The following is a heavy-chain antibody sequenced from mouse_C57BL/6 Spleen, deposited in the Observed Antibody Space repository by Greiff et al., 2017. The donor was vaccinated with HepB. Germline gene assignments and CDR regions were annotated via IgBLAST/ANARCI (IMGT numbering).Heavy chain of an antibody. V-gene: IGHV5-4*01. J-gene: IGHJ1*03. CDR2: ISDGGSYT. CDR1: GFTFSSYA. CDR3: ARESYYGSSSYWYFDV. D-gene: IGHD1-1*01. Sequence: EVQGVESGGGLVKPGGSLKLSCAASGFTFSSYAMSWVRQTPEKRLEWVATISDGGSYTYYPDNVKGRFTISRDNAKNNLYLQMSHLKSEDTAMYYCARESYYGSSSYWYFDVWGTGTTVTVSS.